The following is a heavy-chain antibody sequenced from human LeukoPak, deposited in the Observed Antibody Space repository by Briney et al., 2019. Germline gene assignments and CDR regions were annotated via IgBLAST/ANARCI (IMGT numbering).Heavy chain of an antibody. CDR1: GGTFSSYA. CDR2: IIPILGIA. Sequence: SVKVSCKASGGTFSSYAISWVRQAPGQGLEWMGRIIPILGIANYAQKFQGRVTITADKSTSTAYMELSSLRSEDTAVYYCARDSGEQQLGHTLNFDYWGQGTLVTVSS. D-gene: IGHD6-13*01. J-gene: IGHJ4*02. V-gene: IGHV1-69*04. CDR3: ARDSGEQQLGHTLNFDY.